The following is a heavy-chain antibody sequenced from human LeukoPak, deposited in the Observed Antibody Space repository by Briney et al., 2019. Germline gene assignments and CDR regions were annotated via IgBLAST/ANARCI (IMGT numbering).Heavy chain of an antibody. D-gene: IGHD3-16*01. CDR3: ARGPGGYDN. J-gene: IGHJ4*02. V-gene: IGHV3-66*01. CDR2: IFGGGST. CDR1: GFTVISNY. Sequence: GGSLRLSCAASGFTVISNYMTCVRPAPGKGLEWVSVIFGGGSTYYADSVKGRFTISRDNSKNTLFLQMNSLRVEDTAVYYCARGPGGYDNWGQGTLVTVSS.